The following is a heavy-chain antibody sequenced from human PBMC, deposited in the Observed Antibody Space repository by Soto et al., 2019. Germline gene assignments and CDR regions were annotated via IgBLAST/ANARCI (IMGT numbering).Heavy chain of an antibody. D-gene: IGHD2-15*01. CDR1: GFTFSSFE. CDR3: TRVVAPIVDTAFDI. J-gene: IGHJ3*02. Sequence: GGSLRLSCVASGFTFSSFEMNWIRQAPGKGPEWIAVIRSKAYGGTTEYAASVKGRFTISRDDSKSIAYLQMNSLKTEDTAVYYCTRVVAPIVDTAFDIWGQGTMVTVSS. V-gene: IGHV3-49*03. CDR2: IRSKAYGGTT.